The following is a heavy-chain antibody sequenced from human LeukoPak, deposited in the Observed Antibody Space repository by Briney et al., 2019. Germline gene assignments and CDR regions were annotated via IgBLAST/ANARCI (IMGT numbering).Heavy chain of an antibody. CDR2: IYYSGST. D-gene: IGHD2-15*01. J-gene: IGHJ5*02. V-gene: IGHV4-59*01. CDR1: GGSISSYY. CDR3: ARGQSYCGGGSCYHHNWFDP. Sequence: PSETLSLTCTVSGGSISSYYWSWIRQPPGKGLECIGYIYYSGSTNYNPSLKSRVTISVDTPKNQFSLKLSSVTAADTAVYYCARGQSYCGGGSCYHHNWFDPWGQGTLVTVSS.